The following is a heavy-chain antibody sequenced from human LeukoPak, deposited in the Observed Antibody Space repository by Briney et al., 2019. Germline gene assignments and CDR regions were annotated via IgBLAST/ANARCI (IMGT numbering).Heavy chain of an antibody. CDR3: RGTYYYGSGIDGDYFDY. Sequence: QSGGSLRLSCAASGFNFGTFAMHWVRQAPGEGLEWLAIIWYDGSNKHYSDSVKGRFTISRDNSKSYLYLRMNSLRAEDTAVYYCRGTYYYGSGIDGDYFDYWGQGTLVTVSS. CDR2: IWYDGSNK. V-gene: IGHV3-33*01. CDR1: GFNFGTFA. J-gene: IGHJ4*02. D-gene: IGHD3-10*01.